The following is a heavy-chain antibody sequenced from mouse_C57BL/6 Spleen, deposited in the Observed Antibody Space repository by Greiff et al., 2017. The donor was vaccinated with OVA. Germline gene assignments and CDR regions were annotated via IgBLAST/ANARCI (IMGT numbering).Heavy chain of an antibody. J-gene: IGHJ3*01. V-gene: IGHV1-81*01. CDR1: GYTFTSYG. D-gene: IGHD2-14*01. CDR2: IYPRSGNT. Sequence: QVQLQQSGAELARPGASVKLSCKASGYTFTSYGLSWVKQRTGQGLEWIGEIYPRSGNTYYNEKFKGKATLTADKSYSTAYMELRSQTPEGPAIFFSARERVIGSSRSWFAYWGQGTLVTVSA. CDR3: ARERVIGSSRSWFAY.